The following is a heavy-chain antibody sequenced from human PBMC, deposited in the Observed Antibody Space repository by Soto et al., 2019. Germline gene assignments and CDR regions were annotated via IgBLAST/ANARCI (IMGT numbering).Heavy chain of an antibody. D-gene: IGHD3-10*01. CDR1: GYTFINYW. V-gene: IGHV5-51*01. Sequence: GESLNISCKGCGYTFINYWICCVRQMPGKGPEWMGIIHPGDSDIRYSPSFEGQVTISADEPISTADLQWSSLKVSDTAMYYCARRGPSHYFDSWGQGTLVTVSS. CDR2: IHPGDSDI. CDR3: ARRGPSHYFDS. J-gene: IGHJ4*02.